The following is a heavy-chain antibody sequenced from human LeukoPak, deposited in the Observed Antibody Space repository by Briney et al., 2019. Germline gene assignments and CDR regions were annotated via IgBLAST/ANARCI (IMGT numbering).Heavy chain of an antibody. Sequence: GGSLRLSCAASGFTVSSNYMSWVRQAPGKGLEWVSYISSSSSTIYYADSVKGRFTISRDNAKNSLCLQMNSLRAEDTAVYYCARPGIAVAGPFDYWGQGTLVTVSS. CDR3: ARPGIAVAGPFDY. V-gene: IGHV3-48*01. D-gene: IGHD6-19*01. CDR2: ISSSSSTI. CDR1: GFTVSSNY. J-gene: IGHJ4*02.